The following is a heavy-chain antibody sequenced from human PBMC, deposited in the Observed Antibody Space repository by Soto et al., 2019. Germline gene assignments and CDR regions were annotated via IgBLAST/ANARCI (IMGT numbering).Heavy chain of an antibody. CDR1: GFTFSSYG. V-gene: IGHV3-30*03. CDR3: ATEGCSSTSCYVSDYYYGMDV. Sequence: GGSLRLSCAASGFTFSSYGMHWVRQAPGKGLEWVAVISYDGSNKYYADSVKGRFTISRDNSKNTLYLQMNSLRAEDTAVYYCATEGCSSTSCYVSDYYYGMDVWGQGTTVTVSS. CDR2: ISYDGSNK. D-gene: IGHD2-2*01. J-gene: IGHJ6*02.